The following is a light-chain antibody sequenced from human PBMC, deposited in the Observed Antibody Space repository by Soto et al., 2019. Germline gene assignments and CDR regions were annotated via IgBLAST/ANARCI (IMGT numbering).Light chain of an antibody. CDR2: DVS. CDR3: SSYTSSSTYV. Sequence: QSALTQPASVSGSPGQSITISCTGTSSDVGGYNYVSWYQQHPGKALKLMIYDVSNRPSGVSNRFSGSKSGITASLTISGLQADDEADYYCSSYTSSSTYVFGTGTKVTVL. J-gene: IGLJ1*01. V-gene: IGLV2-14*01. CDR1: SSDVGGYNY.